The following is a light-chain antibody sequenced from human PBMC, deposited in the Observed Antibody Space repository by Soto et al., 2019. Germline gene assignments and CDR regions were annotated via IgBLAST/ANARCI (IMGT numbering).Light chain of an antibody. V-gene: IGKV3-20*01. J-gene: IGKJ3*01. CDR2: GVS. CDR1: QSVSHNY. Sequence: EIVLTQSPGTLSLPPGERATLSCRASQSVSHNYLAWYQQKPGHAPRLLIYGVSSRATGIPDRFSGSGSGTDFTLTISRLEPEDFAVYYCQHYSYSRYFSFGPGTKVEIK. CDR3: QHYSYSRYFS.